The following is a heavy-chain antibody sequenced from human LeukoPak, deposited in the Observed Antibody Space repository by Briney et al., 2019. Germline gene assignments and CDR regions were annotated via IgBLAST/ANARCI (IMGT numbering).Heavy chain of an antibody. CDR3: AREMLAAAGTRPDY. CDR1: GFTFSSYA. V-gene: IGHV3-30*04. D-gene: IGHD6-13*01. Sequence: HPGGSLRLSCAVSGFTFSSYAMHWVRQAPGKGLAWVEVISYDGSNKYYADSVKGRFTISRDNSKNTLYLQMNSLRAEDTAVYYCAREMLAAAGTRPDYWGQGTLVTVSS. J-gene: IGHJ4*02. CDR2: ISYDGSNK.